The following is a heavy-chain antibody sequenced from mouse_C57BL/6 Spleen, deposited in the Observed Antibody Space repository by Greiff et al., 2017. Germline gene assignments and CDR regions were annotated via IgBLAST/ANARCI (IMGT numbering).Heavy chain of an antibody. CDR3: ARDLGGLYDYDWFAY. Sequence: EVMLVESGGGLVKPGGSLKLSCAASGFTFSSYAMSWVRQTPEKRLEWVATISDGGSYTYYPDTVKGRFTISRDNAKNNLYLQMSHLKSEDTAMYYCARDLGGLYDYDWFAYWGQGTLVTVSA. CDR1: GFTFSSYA. D-gene: IGHD2-4*01. V-gene: IGHV5-4*01. CDR2: ISDGGSYT. J-gene: IGHJ3*01.